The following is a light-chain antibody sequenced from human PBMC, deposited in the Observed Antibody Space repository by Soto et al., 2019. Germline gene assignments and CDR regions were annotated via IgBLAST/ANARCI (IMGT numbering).Light chain of an antibody. CDR2: LGS. J-gene: IGKJ1*01. V-gene: IGKV2-28*01. CDR1: QSLLYSDGYNY. Sequence: DIVMTQSPLSLPVTPGEPASISCRSSQSLLYSDGYNYLDWYLQKPGQSPQLLIYLGSNRASGVPDRFSGSGSGTDLTLKICRVEAEDIGVYYCMQTLQTPRTFGQGTKVEIK. CDR3: MQTLQTPRT.